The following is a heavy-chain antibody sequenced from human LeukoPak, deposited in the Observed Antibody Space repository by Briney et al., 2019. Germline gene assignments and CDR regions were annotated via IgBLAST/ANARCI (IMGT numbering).Heavy chain of an antibody. V-gene: IGHV3-30*02. CDR2: IRYDGSNK. CDR3: AKDSLSSIYFTNYFDY. CDR1: GFTFSSYG. J-gene: IGHJ4*02. Sequence: PGGSLRLSCATSGFTFSSYGMHWVRQAPGKGLEWVAFIRYDGSNKFYADSVRGRFTIPRDNSENTLFLQMSSLRPEDTAVYYCAKDSLSSIYFTNYFDYWGQGILVTVSS. D-gene: IGHD3-3*01.